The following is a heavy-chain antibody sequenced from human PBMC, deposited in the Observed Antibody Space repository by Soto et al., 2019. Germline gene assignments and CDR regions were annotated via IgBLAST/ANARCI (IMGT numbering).Heavy chain of an antibody. CDR2: MNPNSGNT. CDR1: GYTFTSYD. D-gene: IGHD3-9*01. V-gene: IGHV1-8*01. Sequence: ASVKVSCKASGYTFTSYDINWVRQAAGQGLEWMGWMNPNSGNTGYAQKFQGRVTMTRNTSIGTAYMELSSLRSEDTAVYYCAKVEGSDILTGYYYYYYYYGMDVWGQGTTVTVSS. CDR3: AKVEGSDILTGYYYYYYYYGMDV. J-gene: IGHJ6*02.